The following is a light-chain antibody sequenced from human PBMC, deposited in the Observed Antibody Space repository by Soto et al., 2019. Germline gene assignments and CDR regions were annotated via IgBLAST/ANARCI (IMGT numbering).Light chain of an antibody. CDR2: GAS. CDR1: QSVSVGSN. V-gene: IGKV3-20*01. CDR3: QQYGSSPLT. Sequence: EILMTQSPATLSVSPGERATLSCRASQSVSVGSNLAWYQQKPGQAPRLLIYGASSRATGIPDRFSGSGSGTDLTITISRLEPEDCEVYYCQQYGSSPLTFGGGTKVDIK. J-gene: IGKJ4*01.